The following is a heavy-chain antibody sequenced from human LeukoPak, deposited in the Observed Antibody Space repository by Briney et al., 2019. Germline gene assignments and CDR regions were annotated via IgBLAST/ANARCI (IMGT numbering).Heavy chain of an antibody. D-gene: IGHD3-16*01. Sequence: GGSLRLSCVASGFTFSTYAMHWVRQAPGKGLEWVSSFSASGSGGGDTHYADSVKGRFTVSRDNSKNTLYLQMNSLRAEDTAVYYCARDRQGGNWGDFDFWGQGTLVTVSS. V-gene: IGHV3-23*01. CDR3: ARDRQGGNWGDFDF. CDR2: FSASGSGGGDT. J-gene: IGHJ4*02. CDR1: GFTFSTYA.